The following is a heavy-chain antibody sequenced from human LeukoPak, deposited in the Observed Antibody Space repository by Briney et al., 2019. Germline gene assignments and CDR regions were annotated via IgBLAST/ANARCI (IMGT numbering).Heavy chain of an antibody. D-gene: IGHD3-10*01. J-gene: IGHJ4*02. CDR3: ARSTMVRGVIHDIDY. V-gene: IGHV4-30-2*01. CDR2: IYHSGST. CDR1: GGSISSGGYS. Sequence: SETLSLTCAVSGGSISSGGYSWSWIRQPPGKGLGWIGYIYHSGSTYYNPPLKSRVTISVDRSKNQFSLKLSSVTAADTAVYYCARSTMVRGVIHDIDYWGQGTLVTVSS.